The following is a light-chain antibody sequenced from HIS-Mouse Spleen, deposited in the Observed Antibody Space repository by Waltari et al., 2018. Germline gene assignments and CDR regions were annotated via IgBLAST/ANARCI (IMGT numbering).Light chain of an antibody. Sequence: SYVLTQPPSVSVAPGKTARITCGGKNIGSKRVQWYQQKPGQAPVLVVYDDSDRPSGIPERFSGSNSGNTATLTISRVEAGDEADYYCQVWDSSSDHVVFGGGTKLTVL. CDR2: DDS. CDR3: QVWDSSSDHVV. CDR1: NIGSKR. V-gene: IGLV3-21*03. J-gene: IGLJ2*01.